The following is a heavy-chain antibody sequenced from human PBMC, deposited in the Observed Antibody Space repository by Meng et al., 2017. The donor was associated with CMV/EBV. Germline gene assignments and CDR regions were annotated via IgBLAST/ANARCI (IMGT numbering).Heavy chain of an antibody. CDR1: GYTFTGYY. Sequence: QVQLVQSGAEVKKPWASVKVACKASGYTFTGYYMHWVRQAPGQGLEWIGWINPNSGGTNYAQKFQGRVTMTRDTSISTAYMELSRLRSDDTAVYYCARVQVRGEMATPAGYWGQGTLVTVSS. CDR3: ARVQVRGEMATPAGY. V-gene: IGHV1-2*02. J-gene: IGHJ4*02. D-gene: IGHD5-24*01. CDR2: INPNSGGT.